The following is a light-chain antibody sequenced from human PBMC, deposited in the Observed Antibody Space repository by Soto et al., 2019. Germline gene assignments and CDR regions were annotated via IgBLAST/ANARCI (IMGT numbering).Light chain of an antibody. V-gene: IGLV2-14*01. CDR3: SSYTSSSTNVV. Sequence: QSVLTQPASVSGSPGQSITISCTGTSSDVGGYNYVSWYQQHPGKAPKLMIYDVSNRPSGVSNRFSGSKSGNTASLTISGLQAEDEADYYCSSYTSSSTNVVFGGGTMVTVL. CDR1: SSDVGGYNY. CDR2: DVS. J-gene: IGLJ2*01.